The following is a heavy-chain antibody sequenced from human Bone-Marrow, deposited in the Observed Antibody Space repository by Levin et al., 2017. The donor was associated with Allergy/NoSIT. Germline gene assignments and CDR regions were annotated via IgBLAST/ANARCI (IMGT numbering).Heavy chain of an antibody. CDR2: IHYGEKT. D-gene: IGHD2-15*01. CDR3: ATGYGGTSRSDWFDP. CDR1: GASISSGRYY. V-gene: IGHV4-31*03. J-gene: IGHJ5*02. Sequence: SETLSLTCTVSGASISSGRYYWSWIRQLPGRGLEWIGNIHYGEKTFYNLSLKSRVAMSLDTSRNHFSLKLRSVTAADTAIYYCATGYGGTSRSDWFDPWGQGTLVTVSS.